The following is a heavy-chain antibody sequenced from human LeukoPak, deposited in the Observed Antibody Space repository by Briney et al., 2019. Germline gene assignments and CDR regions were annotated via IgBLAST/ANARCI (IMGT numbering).Heavy chain of an antibody. CDR2: ISAYNGNT. Sequence: ASVKVSCEASGYTFTSYGISWVRQAPGQGLEWMGWISAYNGNTNYAQKLQGRVTMTTDTSTSTAYMELRSLRSDDTAAYYCARDRGPKYYYDSSGYFSDYWGQGTLVTVSS. CDR3: ARDRGPKYYYDSSGYFSDY. D-gene: IGHD3-22*01. CDR1: GYTFTSYG. J-gene: IGHJ4*02. V-gene: IGHV1-18*01.